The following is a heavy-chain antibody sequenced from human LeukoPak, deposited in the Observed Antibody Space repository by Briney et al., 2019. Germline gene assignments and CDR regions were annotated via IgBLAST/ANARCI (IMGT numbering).Heavy chain of an antibody. CDR3: ARDLPAAVD. D-gene: IGHD2-2*01. Sequence: GSLRLSCAASGFSFSSYSMSWVRQAPGKGLEWVSFISRSSSDIYHADSVKGRFTISRDNAKNSLYLQMNSLGAEDTAVYYCARDLPAAVDWGQGTLVTVSS. CDR1: GFSFSSYS. J-gene: IGHJ4*02. CDR2: ISRSSSDI. V-gene: IGHV3-21*01.